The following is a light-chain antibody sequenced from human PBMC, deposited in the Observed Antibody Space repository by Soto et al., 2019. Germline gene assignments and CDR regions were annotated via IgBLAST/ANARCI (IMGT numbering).Light chain of an antibody. V-gene: IGLV2-11*01. CDR1: SSDVGGYNS. CDR3: CSYEGSYTVV. J-gene: IGLJ2*01. CDR2: DVI. Sequence: QSALTQPRSVSGSPGQSVTISCTGTSSDVGGYNSVSWYQQHPGKAPKLMIFDVIKRPSGVPDRFSGSKSANTASLTISGLQAEDEADYYCCSYEGSYTVVFGAGTKLTVL.